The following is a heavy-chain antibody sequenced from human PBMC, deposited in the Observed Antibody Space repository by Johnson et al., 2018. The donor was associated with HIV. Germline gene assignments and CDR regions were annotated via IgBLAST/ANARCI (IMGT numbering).Heavy chain of an antibody. J-gene: IGHJ3*02. Sequence: VQLVESGGGLVKPGGSLRLSCAASGFTVSSNYMSWVRQAPGKGLEWVSVIFSGGSTYYADSVKGRFTISRDNSKNTLHLQMNSLRVEDTAVFYCARACRDGYTCDAFDIWGQGTMVTVSS. CDR3: ARACRDGYTCDAFDI. V-gene: IGHV3-66*01. D-gene: IGHD5-24*01. CDR1: GFTVSSNY. CDR2: IFSGGST.